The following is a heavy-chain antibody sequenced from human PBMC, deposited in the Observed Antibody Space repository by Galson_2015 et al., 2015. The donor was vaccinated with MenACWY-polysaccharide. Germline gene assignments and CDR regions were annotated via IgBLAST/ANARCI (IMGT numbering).Heavy chain of an antibody. J-gene: IGHJ5*02. V-gene: IGHV4-39*01. CDR2: VYYSGST. CDR1: GGSISSRSYY. D-gene: IGHD4-17*01. Sequence: ETLSLTCIVSGGSISSRSYYWGWIRQPPGKGLESVGAVYYSGSTYYNPSLKSRVTISVDTSKNQFSLKLTSVTAADTAVYYCARHGRDGDNGLRSWFDPWGQGTLVTVSS. CDR3: ARHGRDGDNGLRSWFDP.